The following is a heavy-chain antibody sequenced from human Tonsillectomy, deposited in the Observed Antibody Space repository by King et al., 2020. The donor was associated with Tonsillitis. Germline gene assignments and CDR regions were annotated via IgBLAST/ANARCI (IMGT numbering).Heavy chain of an antibody. V-gene: IGHV1-2*02. D-gene: IGHD3-22*01. CDR2: INPNSGGT. Sequence: QMQLVQSGAEVKKPGASVKVSCKASGYTFTGYYMHWVRQAPGQGLEWMGWINPNSGGTNYAQKFQGRVTMTRDKSISTAYMELSRLRSDDTAVYYCARRTMIVVNCKAFDIWGQGTMVTVSS. J-gene: IGHJ3*02. CDR3: ARRTMIVVNCKAFDI. CDR1: GYTFTGYY.